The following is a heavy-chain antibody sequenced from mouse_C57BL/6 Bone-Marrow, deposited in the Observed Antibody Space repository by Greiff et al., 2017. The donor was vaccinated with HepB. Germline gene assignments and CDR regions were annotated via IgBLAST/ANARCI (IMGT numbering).Heavy chain of an antibody. CDR1: GYTFTSYW. J-gene: IGHJ2*01. CDR2: IDPSDSYT. V-gene: IGHV1-59*01. CDR3: ARGLRLYYFDY. Sequence: QVHVKQPGAELVRPGTSVKLSCKASGYTFTSYWMHWVKQRPGQGLEWIGVIDPSDSYTNYNQKFKGKATLTVDTSSSTAYMQLSSLTSEDSAVYYCARGLRLYYFDYWGQGTTLTVSS. D-gene: IGHD1-1*01.